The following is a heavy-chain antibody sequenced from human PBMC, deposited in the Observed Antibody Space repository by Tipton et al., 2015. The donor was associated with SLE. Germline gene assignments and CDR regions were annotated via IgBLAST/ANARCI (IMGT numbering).Heavy chain of an antibody. CDR2: INHSGST. J-gene: IGHJ5*02. CDR1: GGSFSGYY. V-gene: IGHV4-34*01. Sequence: TLSLTCAVYGGSFSGYYWSWIRQPPGKGLEWIGEINHSGSTNYNPSLKSRVTISVDTSKNQFSLKLSSVTAADTAVYYCVKDSWSGRFWSGYYPDNWFDPWGQGTLVTVSS. D-gene: IGHD3-3*01. CDR3: VKDSWSGRFWSGYYPDNWFDP.